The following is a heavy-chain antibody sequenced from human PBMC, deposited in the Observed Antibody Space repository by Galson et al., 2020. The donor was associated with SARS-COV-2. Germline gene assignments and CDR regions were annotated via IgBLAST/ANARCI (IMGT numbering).Heavy chain of an antibody. J-gene: IGHJ3*02. Sequence: SQTLSLTCAISGDSVSSNSAAWNWIRQSPSRGLEWLGRTYYRSKWYNDYAVSVKSRITINPDTSKNQFSLQLNSVTPEDTAVYYCARDWDDSSGYYSSLAFDIWGQGTMVTVSS. D-gene: IGHD3-22*01. CDR1: GDSVSSNSAA. V-gene: IGHV6-1*01. CDR2: TYYRSKWYN. CDR3: ARDWDDSSGYYSSLAFDI.